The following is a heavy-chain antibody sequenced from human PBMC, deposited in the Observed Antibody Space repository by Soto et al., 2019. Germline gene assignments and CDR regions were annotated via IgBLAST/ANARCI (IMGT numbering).Heavy chain of an antibody. J-gene: IGHJ5*02. V-gene: IGHV1-69*01. Sequence: QVQLVRSGAGVKKPGSSVKSSAKLLEGTSTGIVFSWGQRPPGQGLEWMGGIIPIFGTANYAQKFQGRVTITADESTSTAYMELSSLRSEDTAVYYCARDEAGATSNWFDPWGQGTLVTVSS. CDR2: IIPIFGTA. CDR1: EGTSTGIV. D-gene: IGHD1-26*01. CDR3: ARDEAGATSNWFDP.